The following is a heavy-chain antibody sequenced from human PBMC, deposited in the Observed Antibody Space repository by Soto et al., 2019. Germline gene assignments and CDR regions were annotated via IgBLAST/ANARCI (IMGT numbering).Heavy chain of an antibody. CDR1: GYTFTGYY. CDR2: INPNSGGT. D-gene: IGHD2-2*02. CDR3: ARDGGDLLGYRSSNSSYTSYQAYGMDV. Sequence: ASVKVSCKASGYTFTGYYMHWVRQAPGQGLEWMGWINPNSGGTNYAQKFQGWVTMTRDTSISTAYMELSRLRSDDTAVYYCARDGGDLLGYRSSNSSYTSYQAYGMDVWGQGTTVTVSS. J-gene: IGHJ6*02. V-gene: IGHV1-2*04.